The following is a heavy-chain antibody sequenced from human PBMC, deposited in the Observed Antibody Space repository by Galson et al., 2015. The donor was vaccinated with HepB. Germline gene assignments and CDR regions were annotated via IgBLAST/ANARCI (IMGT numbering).Heavy chain of an antibody. D-gene: IGHD5-12*01. CDR1: GYTFTSYD. V-gene: IGHV1-8*01. J-gene: IGHJ6*02. Sequence: SVKVSCKASGYTFTSYDINWVRQATGQGLEWMGWMNPNSGNTGYAQKFQGRVTMTRNTSISTAYMELSSLRSEDTAVYYCAARGYSGYVTSYYYGMDVWGQGTTVTVSS. CDR3: AARGYSGYVTSYYYGMDV. CDR2: MNPNSGNT.